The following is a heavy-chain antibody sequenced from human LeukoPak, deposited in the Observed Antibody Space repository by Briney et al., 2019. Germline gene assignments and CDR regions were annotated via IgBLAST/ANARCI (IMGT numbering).Heavy chain of an antibody. Sequence: PGGSLRLSCAASGFTFSSYGMHWVRQAPGKGLEWVAFIRYDGSNKYYADSVKGRFTTSRDNSKNTLYLQMNSLRAEDTAVYYCAKGAAYYYGSLEFDPWGQGTLVTVSS. CDR1: GFTFSSYG. V-gene: IGHV3-30*02. CDR3: AKGAAYYYGSLEFDP. CDR2: IRYDGSNK. J-gene: IGHJ5*02. D-gene: IGHD3-10*01.